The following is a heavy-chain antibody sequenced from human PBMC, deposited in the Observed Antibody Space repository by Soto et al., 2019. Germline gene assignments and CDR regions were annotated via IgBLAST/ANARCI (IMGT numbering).Heavy chain of an antibody. Sequence: EVQLVESGGGLVQSGGSLRLSCIAAGFSLTHYWMSGVRQTPRKGLEWVAKINEDGTKRDSMESVEGRFTISRYNAKNSVSLQLNSLRADDTAVYFCTRWDGRCSGGSCFFDSWGQGTLVTVSS. D-gene: IGHD2-15*01. V-gene: IGHV3-7*01. CDR1: GFSLTHYW. CDR3: TRWDGRCSGGSCFFDS. CDR2: INEDGTKR. J-gene: IGHJ4*02.